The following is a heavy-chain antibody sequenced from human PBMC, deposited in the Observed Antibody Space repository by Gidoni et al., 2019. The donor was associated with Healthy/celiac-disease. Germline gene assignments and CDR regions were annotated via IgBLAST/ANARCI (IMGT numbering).Heavy chain of an antibody. D-gene: IGHD7-27*01. CDR2: ISSSGSTI. Sequence: QAPGKGLEWVSYISSSGSTIYYADSVKGRFTISRDNANNSLYLQMNSLRAEDTAVYYCARIRRSWVYYWGQGTLVTVSS. CDR3: ARIRRSWVYY. J-gene: IGHJ4*02. V-gene: IGHV3-48*03.